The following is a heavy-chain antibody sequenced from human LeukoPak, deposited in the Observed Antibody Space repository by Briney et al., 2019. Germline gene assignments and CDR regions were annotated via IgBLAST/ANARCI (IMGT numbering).Heavy chain of an antibody. CDR1: GFTFSSYS. Sequence: GGSLRLSCAASGFTFSSYSMNWVRQAPGKGLEWVSSISSSSSYIYYADSVKGRFTISRDNAKNSLFLQINSLRAEDTAVYYCARCHSTSSGDYWGQGTRVTVSS. V-gene: IGHV3-21*04. D-gene: IGHD6-6*01. J-gene: IGHJ4*02. CDR3: ARCHSTSSGDY. CDR2: ISSSSSYI.